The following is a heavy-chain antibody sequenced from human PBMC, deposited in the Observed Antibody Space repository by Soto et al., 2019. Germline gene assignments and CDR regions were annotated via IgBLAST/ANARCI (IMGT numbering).Heavy chain of an antibody. D-gene: IGHD6-13*01. J-gene: IGHJ5*02. V-gene: IGHV3-30*18. CDR3: AKRATTDSSGWYAVDP. CDR1: GFTFSSYG. Sequence: QVQLVESGGGVVQPGRSLRLSCAASGFTFSSYGMHWVRQAPGKGLEWVAVVSYDGSNKYYADSVKGRFTISRDNSKNTMYLQMNSLRVEDTAVYYCAKRATTDSSGWYAVDPWGQGTLVTVSS. CDR2: VSYDGSNK.